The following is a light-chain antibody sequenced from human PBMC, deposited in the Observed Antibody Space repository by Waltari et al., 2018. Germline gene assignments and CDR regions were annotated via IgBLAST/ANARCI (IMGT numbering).Light chain of an antibody. CDR2: DAS. Sequence: EIVLTQSPATLSLSPGERATLSCRASQTVRTFLAWYQQKPGQAPRLLIFDASSRATGIPAKFRGSGSGTDFTLTVSNREPEDFAVYYCQQRSNWPYTFGQGTRVDIK. V-gene: IGKV3-11*01. J-gene: IGKJ2*01. CDR3: QQRSNWPYT. CDR1: QTVRTF.